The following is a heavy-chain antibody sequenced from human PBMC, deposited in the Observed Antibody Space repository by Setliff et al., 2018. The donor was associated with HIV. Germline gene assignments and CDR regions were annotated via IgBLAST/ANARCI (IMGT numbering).Heavy chain of an antibody. CDR3: AAGGYHDILTVHSNGPHYYYGMDV. J-gene: IGHJ6*02. Sequence: ASVKVSCKASGFTFSNSAVHWVRQARGQRLEWIGWIVVGRGNTDYAQKFQERVTITRDKSTSTAYMELNGLRSEDTALYYCAAGGYHDILTVHSNGPHYYYGMDVWGQGTTVTVSS. D-gene: IGHD3-9*01. V-gene: IGHV1-58*01. CDR2: IVVGRGNT. CDR1: GFTFSNSA.